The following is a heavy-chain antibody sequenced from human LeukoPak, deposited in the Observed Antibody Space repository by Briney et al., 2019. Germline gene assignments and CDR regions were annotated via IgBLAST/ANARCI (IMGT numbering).Heavy chain of an antibody. CDR1: EFTFVRYA. J-gene: IGHJ6*03. CDR3: VRYPSYGSSWYYYMDV. D-gene: IGHD6-13*01. CDR2: ISSSSFKI. V-gene: IGHV3-48*04. Sequence: TGGSLRLSCAASEFTFVRYAMNWVRQAPGKGLEWVSYISSSSFKIGYADSVKGRFTISRDNSKNSLYLQMDSLRVEDTAVYYCVRYPSYGSSWYYYMDVWGKGTTVTVSS.